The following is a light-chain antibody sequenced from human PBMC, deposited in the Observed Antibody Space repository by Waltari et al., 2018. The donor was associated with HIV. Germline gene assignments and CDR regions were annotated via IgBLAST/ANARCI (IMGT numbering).Light chain of an antibody. V-gene: IGKV3-11*01. Sequence: EIVLTQSPATLSLSPGERATLSCRASQSVSTYLAWYQQRPGQAPRLLIYGASNRATGIPVRFSGSGSGTDFILTISSLEPEDFAVYYCQQRSNWLSLSFGGGTKVEIK. J-gene: IGKJ4*01. CDR2: GAS. CDR3: QQRSNWLSLS. CDR1: QSVSTY.